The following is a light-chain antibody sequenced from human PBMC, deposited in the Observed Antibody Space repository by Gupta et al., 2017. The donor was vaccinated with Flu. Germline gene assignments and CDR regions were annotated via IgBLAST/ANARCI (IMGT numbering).Light chain of an antibody. Sequence: QSALTQPAAVSGSPGQSISISCAGTGTDLGAYEYVSWYQQHPGKAPKLIIREVRHRPLDVAPRFSASESGNIAPPTISGLQAEDADYYYCANHTSGVVLFGWGTRLTVL. V-gene: IGLV2-14*03. CDR2: EVR. CDR1: GTDLGAYEY. CDR3: ANHTSGVVL. J-gene: IGLJ3*02.